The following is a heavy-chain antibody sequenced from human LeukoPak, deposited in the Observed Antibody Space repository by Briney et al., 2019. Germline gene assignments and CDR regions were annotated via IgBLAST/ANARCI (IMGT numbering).Heavy chain of an antibody. CDR1: GFTFSSYG. CDR2: ITRSNYI. Sequence: PGGSLRLSCAASGFTFSSYGMHWVRQAPGKGLEWVSSITRSNYIYYADSVKGRFTISRDNAKNSLYLQLNSLRAEDTAVYYCASLKNSGWGNAFHFWGQGTMVTVSS. V-gene: IGHV3-21*06. D-gene: IGHD6-19*01. CDR3: ASLKNSGWGNAFHF. J-gene: IGHJ3*01.